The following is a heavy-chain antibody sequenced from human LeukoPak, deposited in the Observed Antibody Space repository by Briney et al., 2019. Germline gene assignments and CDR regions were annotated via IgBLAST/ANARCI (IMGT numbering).Heavy chain of an antibody. CDR2: IYPGDSDT. D-gene: IGHD2-2*01. CDR1: GYSFNSYW. V-gene: IGHV5-51*01. J-gene: IGHJ4*02. Sequence: GESLKISCKGSGYSFNSYWIGWVRQMPGKGLEWMGIIYPGDSDTRYSPSFQGQVTIAANKSISTAYLQWSSLKASDTAIYYCARHLRSITSCTHYWGQGTLVTVSS. CDR3: ARHLRSITSCTHY.